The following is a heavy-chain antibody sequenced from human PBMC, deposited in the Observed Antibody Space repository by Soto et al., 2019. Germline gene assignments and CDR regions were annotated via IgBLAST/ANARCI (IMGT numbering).Heavy chain of an antibody. CDR3: AKGVSSGYLDYYYYGMDV. J-gene: IGHJ6*04. CDR1: GFTVSSNY. Sequence: GGSLRLSCAASGFTVSSNYMSWVRQAPGKGLEWVSVIYSGGSTYYADSVKGRFTISRDNSKNTLYLQMNSLRAEDTAVYYCAKGVSSGYLDYYYYGMDVWGEGTTVTVSS. V-gene: IGHV3-53*05. CDR2: IYSGGST. D-gene: IGHD3-22*01.